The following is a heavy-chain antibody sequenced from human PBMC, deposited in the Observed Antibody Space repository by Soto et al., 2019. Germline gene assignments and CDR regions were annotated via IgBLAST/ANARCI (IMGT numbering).Heavy chain of an antibody. V-gene: IGHV3-7*03. CDR2: IRQDGGEK. D-gene: IGHD2-15*01. CDR1: GFSFSIHW. Sequence: EVQLVESGGGLVQPGGSLRLSCAASGFSFSIHWMSWVRQAPTKGLEWVANIRQDGGEKFSVDSVKGRFTISRDNTKNSLYLQMNSLRAEDTAVYYCARVGGPGFDYWGQGILVTVSS. J-gene: IGHJ4*02. CDR3: ARVGGPGFDY.